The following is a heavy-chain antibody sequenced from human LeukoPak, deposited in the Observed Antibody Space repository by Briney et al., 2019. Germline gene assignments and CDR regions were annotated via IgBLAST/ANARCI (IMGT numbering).Heavy chain of an antibody. J-gene: IGHJ4*02. D-gene: IGHD2-21*02. CDR2: IDPNSGGT. V-gene: IGHV1-2*02. Sequence: ASVKVSCKASGYTFTGYYMHWVRQAPGQGLEWMGWIDPNSGGTNYAQKFQGRVTMTRDTSISTAYMELSRLRSDDTAVYYCARDPVVDCGGDCYPFDYWGQGTLVTVSS. CDR1: GYTFTGYY. CDR3: ARDPVVDCGGDCYPFDY.